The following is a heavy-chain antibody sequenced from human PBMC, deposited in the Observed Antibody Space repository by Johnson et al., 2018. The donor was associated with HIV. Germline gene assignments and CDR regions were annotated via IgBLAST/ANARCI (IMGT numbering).Heavy chain of an antibody. V-gene: IGHV3-66*01. J-gene: IGHJ3*02. CDR2: IYSGGST. Sequence: VPLVESGGDFVQPGGSLRLSCVASGFTVSNNFMSWVRQAPGKGLEWVSVIYSGGSTYYADSVKGRFTISRDNSKNTLYLQMNSLRAEDTAVYYCFIAPDAFDIWGQGTVVTVSS. CDR3: FIAPDAFDI. D-gene: IGHD6-13*01. CDR1: GFTVSNNF.